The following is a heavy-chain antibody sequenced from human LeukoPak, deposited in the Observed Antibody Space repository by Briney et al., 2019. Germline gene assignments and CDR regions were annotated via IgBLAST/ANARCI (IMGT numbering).Heavy chain of an antibody. CDR2: IYYSGST. Sequence: SETLSLTCTVSGGSISSSSYYWGWIRQPPGKGLEWTGSIYYSGSTYYNPSLKSRVSISVDTSKNQYSQKLSSGTAADTAVYYCGRGSPPGYSSSWGQGTLVTVS. D-gene: IGHD6-13*01. V-gene: IGHV4-39*07. CDR1: GGSISSSSYY. J-gene: IGHJ4*02. CDR3: GRGSPPGYSSS.